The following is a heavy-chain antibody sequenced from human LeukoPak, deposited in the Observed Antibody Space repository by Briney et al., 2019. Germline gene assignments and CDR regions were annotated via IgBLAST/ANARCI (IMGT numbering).Heavy chain of an antibody. CDR1: GFTFSSYS. CDR2: ISSSSSYI. Sequence: GGSLRLSCAASGFTFSSYSMNWVRQAQGKGLEWVSSISSSSSYIYYADSVKGRFTISRDNAKNSLYLQMNSLRAEDTAVYYCARDILIYHSVVVPADADYYYYYYGMDVWGQGTTVTVSS. D-gene: IGHD2-2*01. V-gene: IGHV3-21*01. CDR3: ARDILIYHSVVVPADADYYYYYYGMDV. J-gene: IGHJ6*02.